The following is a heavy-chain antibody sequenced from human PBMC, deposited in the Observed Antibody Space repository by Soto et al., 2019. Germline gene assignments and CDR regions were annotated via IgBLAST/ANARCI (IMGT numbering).Heavy chain of an antibody. J-gene: IGHJ6*02. CDR2: IYPGDSDT. D-gene: IGHD6-19*01. CDR1: GYSFTSYW. CDR3: ARLIAVAGGYYYYGMDV. V-gene: IGHV5-51*01. Sequence: GESLKISCKGSGYSFTSYWIGWVRQMPGKGLEWMGIIYPGDSDTRYSPSFQGQVTISADKSISTAYLQWSSLKASDTAMYYCARLIAVAGGYYYYGMDVWGQGTTVTVSS.